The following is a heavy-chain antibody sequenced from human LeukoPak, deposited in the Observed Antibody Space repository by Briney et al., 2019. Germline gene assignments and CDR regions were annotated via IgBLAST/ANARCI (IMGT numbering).Heavy chain of an antibody. D-gene: IGHD3-3*01. V-gene: IGHV3-30*03. CDR2: ISYDGSKK. J-gene: IGHJ4*02. CDR3: ARDKAMYYDLWSGYYHPDY. CDR1: GFTFSSYG. Sequence: PGGSLRLSCAASGFTFSSYGMHWVRQAPGKGLEWVAVISYDGSKKYYADSVKGRFTISRDNSKNTLYLQMNSLRAEDTAVYYCARDKAMYYDLWSGYYHPDYWGQGTLVTVSS.